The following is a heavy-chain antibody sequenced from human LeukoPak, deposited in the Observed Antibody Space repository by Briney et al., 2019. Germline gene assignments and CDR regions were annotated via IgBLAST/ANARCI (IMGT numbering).Heavy chain of an antibody. V-gene: IGHV4-4*02. CDR3: AREMEDKSFSFGELRKNYYYYMDV. CDR1: GGSISSNNW. D-gene: IGHD3-10*01. Sequence: PSGTLSLTCGVSGGSISSNNWWSWVRQPPGQGLEWIGEIYHSGSANYNPSLKSRVTISVDKSKNQLSLKLISVTAADTAVYYCAREMEDKSFSFGELRKNYYYYMDVWGKGTTVTVSS. J-gene: IGHJ6*03. CDR2: IYHSGSA.